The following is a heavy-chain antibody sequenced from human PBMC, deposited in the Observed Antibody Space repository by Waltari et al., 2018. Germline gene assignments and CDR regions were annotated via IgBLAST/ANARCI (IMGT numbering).Heavy chain of an antibody. J-gene: IGHJ3*02. CDR3: ARWGLYRDAFDI. D-gene: IGHD2-21*01. CDR2: IYHSGSP. Sequence: QLQLQESGSGLVKPSQTLSLTCAVSGGSISSGGYSWSWIRQPPGKGLEWIGYIYHSGSPDYNPSLKSGVTISVDRSKNQFSLKLSSVTAADTAVYYCARWGLYRDAFDIWGQGTMVTVSS. V-gene: IGHV4-30-2*01. CDR1: GGSISSGGYS.